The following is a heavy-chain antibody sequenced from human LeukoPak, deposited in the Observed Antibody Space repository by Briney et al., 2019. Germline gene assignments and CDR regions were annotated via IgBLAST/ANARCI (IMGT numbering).Heavy chain of an antibody. V-gene: IGHV4-34*01. J-gene: IGHJ4*02. D-gene: IGHD5-24*01. CDR2: INHSGST. CDR3: ARESERWLAN. Sequence: PSETLSLTCAVYGGSFSGYYWSWIRQPPGKGLEWIGEINHSGSTNYNPSLKSRVTISVDTSKNQFSLKLSSVTAADTAVYYCARESERWLANWGQGTLVTVSS. CDR1: GGSFSGYY.